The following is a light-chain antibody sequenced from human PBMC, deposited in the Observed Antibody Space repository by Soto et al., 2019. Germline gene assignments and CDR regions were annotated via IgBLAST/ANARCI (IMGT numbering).Light chain of an antibody. J-gene: IGLJ1*01. CDR2: RSD. CDR3: AAWDDSLSGHYV. CDR1: DSNIGRNV. V-gene: IGLV1-47*01. Sequence: QAVVTQPPSASGTPGQRVTISCSGSDSNIGRNVVYWYQQLPGTAPKLLVYRSDQRPSGVPDRFSGSKSDTSASLAISGLRPEDEADYYCAAWDDSLSGHYVFGTGTKVTVL.